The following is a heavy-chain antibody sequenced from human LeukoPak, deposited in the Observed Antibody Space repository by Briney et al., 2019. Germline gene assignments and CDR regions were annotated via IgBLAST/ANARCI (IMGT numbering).Heavy chain of an antibody. J-gene: IGHJ4*02. Sequence: GGSLRLSCAASEFIFSGYWMNWVRQAPGKGLEGVANIKQDGSEKQYVDSVSGRFTISRDNAKNSLYLQMNSLRVEDTDVYYCARERDYYDSSGYLNYWGQGALVTVSS. CDR2: IKQDGSEK. D-gene: IGHD3-22*01. CDR1: EFIFSGYW. V-gene: IGHV3-7*01. CDR3: ARERDYYDSSGYLNY.